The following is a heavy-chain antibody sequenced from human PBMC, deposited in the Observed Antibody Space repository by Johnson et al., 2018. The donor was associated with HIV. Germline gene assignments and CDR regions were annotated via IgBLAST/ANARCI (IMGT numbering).Heavy chain of an antibody. CDR2: ISWNSGSI. CDR1: GFTFDDYA. Sequence: QLVESGGGVVQPGRSLRLSCAASGFTFDDYAMHWVRQAPGKGLEWVSGISWNSGSIGYADSVKGRFTISKDNSRNTLFLHMNSLRADDTAVYYCAIGRGEFPRHAFDIWGQGTMVTVSS. V-gene: IGHV3-9*01. CDR3: AIGRGEFPRHAFDI. J-gene: IGHJ3*02. D-gene: IGHD3-10*01.